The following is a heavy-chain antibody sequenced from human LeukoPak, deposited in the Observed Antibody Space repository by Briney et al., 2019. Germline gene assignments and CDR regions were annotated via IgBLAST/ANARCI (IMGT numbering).Heavy chain of an antibody. CDR1: GGSISSYY. Sequence: SETLSLTCTVSGGSISSYYWSWIRQPPGKGLEWIGYIYYSGSTNYNPSLKSRVTISVDTSKNQFSLKLSSVTAADTAVYYCARARRVYYFDYWGQGTLVTVSS. J-gene: IGHJ4*02. D-gene: IGHD2-8*01. CDR2: IYYSGST. CDR3: ARARRVYYFDY. V-gene: IGHV4-59*12.